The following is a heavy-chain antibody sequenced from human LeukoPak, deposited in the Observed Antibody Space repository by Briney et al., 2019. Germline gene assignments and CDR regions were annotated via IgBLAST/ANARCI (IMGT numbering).Heavy chain of an antibody. CDR3: ARVRCSSTSCYDYAFDI. J-gene: IGHJ3*02. Sequence: SETLSLTCTVSGGPISSDSYYWTWIRQPAGKGLEWIGRIYTSGSTNYNPSLKSRVTISVDTSKNQFSLKLSSVTAADTAVYYCARVRCSSTSCYDYAFDIWGQGTMVTDSS. CDR2: IYTSGST. D-gene: IGHD2-2*01. CDR1: GGPISSDSYY. V-gene: IGHV4-61*02.